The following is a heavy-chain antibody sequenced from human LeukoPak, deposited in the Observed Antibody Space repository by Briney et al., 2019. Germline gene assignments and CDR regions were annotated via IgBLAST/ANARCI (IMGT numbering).Heavy chain of an antibody. V-gene: IGHV1-18*01. CDR2: ISAYNGNT. CDR3: ARQRYDILTGYSAGAFDI. D-gene: IGHD3-9*01. J-gene: IGHJ3*02. Sequence: ASVKVSCKASGGTFSSYAISWVRQAPGQGLEWMGWISAYNGNTNYAQKLQGRVTMTTDTSTSTAYMELRSLRSDDTAVYYCARQRYDILTGYSAGAFDIWGQGTMVTVSS. CDR1: GGTFSSYA.